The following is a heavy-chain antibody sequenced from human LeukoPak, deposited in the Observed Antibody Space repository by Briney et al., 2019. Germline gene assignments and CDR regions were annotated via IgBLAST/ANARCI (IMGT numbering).Heavy chain of an antibody. CDR3: ARAAAGGWGSYYYYYMDV. CDR2: ISSSGSTI. CDR1: GFTFSDYY. D-gene: IGHD6-13*01. Sequence: PGVSLRLSCAASGFTFSDYYMCWIRQAPGKGREWVSYISSSGSTIYYAYSVKGRFTISRDNAKNSLYLQMNSLRAEDTAVYYFARAAAGGWGSYYYYYMDVWGKGTTVTVSS. V-gene: IGHV3-11*01. J-gene: IGHJ6*03.